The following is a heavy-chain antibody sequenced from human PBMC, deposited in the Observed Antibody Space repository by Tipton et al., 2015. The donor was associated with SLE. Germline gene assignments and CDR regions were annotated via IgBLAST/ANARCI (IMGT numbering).Heavy chain of an antibody. J-gene: IGHJ4*02. CDR2: INPSGGYT. D-gene: IGHD6-6*01. V-gene: IGHV1-46*01. Sequence: QSGPEVKKPGASVKVSCKASGYTFTSYYMHWVRQAPGQGLEWMGIINPSGGYTTYAQNFQGRVTMTRDTSTTTVYMELSSLRSEDTAVYYCARDPASTSSGSYFDYWGQGTLVTVSS. CDR3: ARDPASTSSGSYFDY. CDR1: GYTFTSYY.